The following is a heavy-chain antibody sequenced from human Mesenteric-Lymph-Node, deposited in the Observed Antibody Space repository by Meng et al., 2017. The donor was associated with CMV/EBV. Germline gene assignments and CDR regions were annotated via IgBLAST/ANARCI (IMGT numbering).Heavy chain of an antibody. J-gene: IGHJ4*02. CDR2: ISSSSSYI. D-gene: IGHD3-10*01. Sequence: GESLKISCAASGFTFSSYSMNWVRQAPGKGLEWVSSISSSSSYIYYADSVKGRFTISRDNAKNSLYLQMNRLRAEDTAVYYCAKFGEFGVLLEAFFDYWGQGTPVTVSS. V-gene: IGHV3-21*04. CDR3: AKFGEFGVLLEAFFDY. CDR1: GFTFSSYS.